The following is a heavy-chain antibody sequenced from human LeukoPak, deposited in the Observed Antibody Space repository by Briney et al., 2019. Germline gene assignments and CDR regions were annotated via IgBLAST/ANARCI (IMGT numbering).Heavy chain of an antibody. CDR3: ARDYDFWSGYYRFDY. CDR1: GGSISSGSYY. CDR2: IYTSGST. Sequence: SQTLSLTCTVSGGSISSGSYYWSWTRQPAGKGLEWIGRIYTSGSTNYNPSLKSRVTISVDTSKNQFSLKLSSVTAADTAVYYCARDYDFWSGYYRFDYWGQGTLVTVSS. V-gene: IGHV4-61*02. J-gene: IGHJ4*02. D-gene: IGHD3-3*01.